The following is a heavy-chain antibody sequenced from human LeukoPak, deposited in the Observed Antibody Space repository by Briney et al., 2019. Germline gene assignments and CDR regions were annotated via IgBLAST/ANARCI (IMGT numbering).Heavy chain of an antibody. CDR1: GFTFSDYS. Sequence: GGSLRLSCAASGFTFSDYSMNWVRQAPGKGLEWVSAISGSGGSTYYADSVKGRFTISRDNSKNTLYLQMNSLGAEDTAVYYCAKEGGYYDSSGSLPFDYWGQGTLVTVSS. CDR3: AKEGGYYDSSGSLPFDY. CDR2: ISGSGGST. J-gene: IGHJ4*02. V-gene: IGHV3-23*01. D-gene: IGHD3-22*01.